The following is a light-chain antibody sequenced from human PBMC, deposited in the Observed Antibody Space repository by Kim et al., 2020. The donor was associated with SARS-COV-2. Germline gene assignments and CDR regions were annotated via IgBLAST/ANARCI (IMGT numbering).Light chain of an antibody. Sequence: SYELTQPPSVSVSPGQTASITCSGDKLGDKYACWYQQKPGQSPVLVIYQDSKRPSGIPERFSGSNPGNTATLTISGTQAMVEADYYCQAWDSSTWVFGGG. CDR2: QDS. CDR3: QAWDSSTWV. CDR1: KLGDKY. J-gene: IGLJ3*02. V-gene: IGLV3-1*01.